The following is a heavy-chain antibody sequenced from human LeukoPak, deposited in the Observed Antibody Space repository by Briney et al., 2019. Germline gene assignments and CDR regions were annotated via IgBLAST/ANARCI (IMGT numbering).Heavy chain of an antibody. Sequence: GASVKVSCKASGGTFSSYTISWVRQAPGQGLEWMGRIIPILGIANYAQKFQGRVTITADKSTSTAYMELSSLRSEDTAVYYSARGEVYSGSYYFDYWGQGTLVTVSS. V-gene: IGHV1-69*02. J-gene: IGHJ4*02. D-gene: IGHD1-26*01. CDR3: ARGEVYSGSYYFDY. CDR1: GGTFSSYT. CDR2: IIPILGIA.